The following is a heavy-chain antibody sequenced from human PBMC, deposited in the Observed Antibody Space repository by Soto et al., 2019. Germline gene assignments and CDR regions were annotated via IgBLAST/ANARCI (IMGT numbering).Heavy chain of an antibody. CDR3: ACIFSGGYSYGFYYDGMDV. D-gene: IGHD5-18*01. Sequence: SETLSLTCTVSGGCISSSSYYWGWIRKPPGKGLEWIGSIFYSGSTYYNPSLKSRVTISVDTSKNQFSLKLSSVTAADMAVYYCACIFSGGYSYGFYYDGMDVWGQGTTVT. J-gene: IGHJ6*02. CDR1: GGCISSSSYY. V-gene: IGHV4-39*01. CDR2: IFYSGST.